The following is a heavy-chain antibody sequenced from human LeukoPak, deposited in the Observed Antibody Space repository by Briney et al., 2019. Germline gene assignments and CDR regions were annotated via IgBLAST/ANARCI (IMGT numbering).Heavy chain of an antibody. CDR3: ARDFFNYYGSGSYSIHGMDV. J-gene: IGHJ6*02. CDR1: GGSISSYY. V-gene: IGHV4-4*07. CDR2: IYTSGST. D-gene: IGHD3-10*01. Sequence: SETLSLTCTVSGGSISSYYWSCIRQPAGKGLEWIGRIYTSGSTNYNPSHKSRVTMSAAPSQNPFSLTLSSLTAADQAVYYCARDFFNYYGSGSYSIHGMDVWGQGITVIVSS.